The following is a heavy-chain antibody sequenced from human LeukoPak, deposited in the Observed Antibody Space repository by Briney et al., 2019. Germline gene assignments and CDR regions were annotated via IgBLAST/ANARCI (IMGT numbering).Heavy chain of an antibody. V-gene: IGHV4-4*07. J-gene: IGHJ4*02. D-gene: IGHD3-10*01. CDR1: GGSISSYY. Sequence: SETLSLTCTVSGGSISSYYWSWIRQPAGTALEWIGRIYTSGTITYNPSLKSRVTISVDTSKNQFSLKLSSVTAADTAVYYCAKDLVYYSGSGSPLEYWGQGTLVTVSS. CDR2: IYTSGTI. CDR3: AKDLVYYSGSGSPLEY.